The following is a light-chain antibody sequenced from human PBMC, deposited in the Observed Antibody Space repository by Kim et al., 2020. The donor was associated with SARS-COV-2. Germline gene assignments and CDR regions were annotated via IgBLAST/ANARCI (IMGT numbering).Light chain of an antibody. Sequence: SYELTQPPSVSVSPGQTARITCSGDALPKQYASWYQQKPGQAPVLRIYKDTERLSGIPERFSGSSSGTTVTLTISGVQAEDEADYYCQSADSSGTYLFGG. CDR3: QSADSSGTYL. J-gene: IGLJ2*01. CDR1: ALPKQY. CDR2: KDT. V-gene: IGLV3-25*03.